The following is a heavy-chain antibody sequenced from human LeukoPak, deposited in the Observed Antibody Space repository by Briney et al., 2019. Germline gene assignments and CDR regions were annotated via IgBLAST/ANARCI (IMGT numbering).Heavy chain of an antibody. V-gene: IGHV1-18*04. Sequence: ASVKVSCKASGYTFTGYYMHWVRQAPGQGLEWMGWISAYNGNTNYAQKLQGRVTMTTDTSTSTAYMELRSLRSDDTAVYYCARVGRYCSSTSCVGWFDPWGQGTLVTVSS. CDR2: ISAYNGNT. CDR1: GYTFTGYY. CDR3: ARVGRYCSSTSCVGWFDP. D-gene: IGHD2-2*01. J-gene: IGHJ5*02.